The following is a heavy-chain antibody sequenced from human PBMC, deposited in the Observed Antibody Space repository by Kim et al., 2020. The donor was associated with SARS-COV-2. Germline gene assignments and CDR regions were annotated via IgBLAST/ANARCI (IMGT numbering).Heavy chain of an antibody. CDR1: GFTFGDYA. Sequence: GGSLRLSCTASGFTFGDYAMSWVRQAPGKGLEWVGFIRSKAYGGTTEYAASVKGRFTISRDDSKSIAYLQMNSLKTEDTAVYYCTREGVATRIFDYWGQGTLVTVSS. CDR2: IRSKAYGGTT. V-gene: IGHV3-49*04. D-gene: IGHD5-12*01. CDR3: TREGVATRIFDY. J-gene: IGHJ4*02.